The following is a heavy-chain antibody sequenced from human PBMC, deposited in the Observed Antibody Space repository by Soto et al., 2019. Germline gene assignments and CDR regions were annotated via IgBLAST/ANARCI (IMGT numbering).Heavy chain of an antibody. V-gene: IGHV3-30*02. CDR1: GFTFRNYG. CDR3: AKDLEVVGANRWGYDS. Sequence: VQLLESGGDLVQPGGSLRLSCEASGFTFRNYGMHWVRQTPVKGLEWVAGIQYDGSKKYYAESVKGRFTISRDNSKNTLYLEIDSLRAEDTAVYYCAKDLEVVGANRWGYDSWGQGTLVTVSS. J-gene: IGHJ5*01. D-gene: IGHD1-26*01. CDR2: IQYDGSKK.